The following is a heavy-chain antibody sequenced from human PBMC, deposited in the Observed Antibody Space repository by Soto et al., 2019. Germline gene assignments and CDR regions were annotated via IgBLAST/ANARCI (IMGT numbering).Heavy chain of an antibody. CDR3: ARDSGGLRLGESSLYGEKDSFDV. J-gene: IGHJ3*01. Sequence: ETLSLTGSVSDGSVRNGMYYWSWVRQPPGKGLEWIGEINYSGSTKFNPSLKSRVTLSIDTSKDQFSLRLSSVTSADTAVYYCARDSGGLRLGESSLYGEKDSFDVWDQGTLVTVSS. CDR2: INYSGST. CDR1: DGSVRNGMYY. D-gene: IGHD3-16*02. V-gene: IGHV4-61*01.